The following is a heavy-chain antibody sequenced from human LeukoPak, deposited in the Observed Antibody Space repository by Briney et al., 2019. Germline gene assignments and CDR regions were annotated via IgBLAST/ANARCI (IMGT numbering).Heavy chain of an antibody. CDR2: ISYSGSDI. J-gene: IGHJ2*01. CDR1: GFTFSSYS. Sequence: GGSLRLSRAAAGFTFSSYSMNWVRQAPGKGLEWVSSISYSGSDIYYADSVKGRFTISRDNAKNSLYLQMNSLRAEDTAVYYCASAALAYWYFALWGRGTLVTVSS. V-gene: IGHV3-21*01. CDR3: ASAALAYWYFAL.